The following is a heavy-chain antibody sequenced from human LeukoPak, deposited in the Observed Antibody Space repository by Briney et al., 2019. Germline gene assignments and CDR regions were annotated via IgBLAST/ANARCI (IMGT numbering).Heavy chain of an antibody. D-gene: IGHD1-26*01. CDR3: AKDLPMGGATSDAFDI. CDR1: GFTFSSYA. Sequence: PGGSLRLSCAASGFTFSSYAMSWVRQAPGKGLEWVSAISGSGGSTYYADSVKGRFTISRDNSKNTLYLQMNSLRAEDTAVYYCAKDLPMGGATSDAFDIWGQGTMVTVSS. V-gene: IGHV3-23*01. J-gene: IGHJ3*02. CDR2: ISGSGGST.